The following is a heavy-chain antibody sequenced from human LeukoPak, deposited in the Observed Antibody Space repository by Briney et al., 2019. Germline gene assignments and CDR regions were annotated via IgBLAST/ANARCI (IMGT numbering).Heavy chain of an antibody. V-gene: IGHV3-30*02. J-gene: IGHJ4*02. CDR3: AKDRGTR. Sequence: GGSLRLSCAASGFTVSSNYMSWVRQAPGKGLEWVAFIRYDGSNKYYADSVKGRFTISRDNSKNTLYLQMNSLRAEDTAVYYCAKDRGTRWGQGTLVTVSS. D-gene: IGHD3-10*01. CDR1: GFTVSSNY. CDR2: IRYDGSNK.